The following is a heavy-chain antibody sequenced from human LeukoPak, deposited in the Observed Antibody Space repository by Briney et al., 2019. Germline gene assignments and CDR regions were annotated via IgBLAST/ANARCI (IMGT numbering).Heavy chain of an antibody. D-gene: IGHD1-26*01. CDR1: GYTFTSYG. CDR3: AREDQVGATLWGYFDY. V-gene: IGHV1-69*13. Sequence: SVKVSCKTSGYTFTSYGISWVRQAPGQGLEWMGGIIPIFGTANYAQKFQGRVTITADESTSTAYMELSSLRSEDTAVYYCAREDQVGATLWGYFDYWGQGTLVTVSS. J-gene: IGHJ4*02. CDR2: IIPIFGTA.